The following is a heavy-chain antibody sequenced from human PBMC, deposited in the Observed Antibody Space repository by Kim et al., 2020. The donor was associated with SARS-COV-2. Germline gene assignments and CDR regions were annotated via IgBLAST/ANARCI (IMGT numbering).Heavy chain of an antibody. D-gene: IGHD7-27*01. CDR2: IYYSGST. CDR1: GGSISSYY. V-gene: IGHV4-59*01. Sequence: SETLSLTCTVSGGSISSYYWSWIRQPPGKGLEWIGYIYYSGSTNYNPSLKSRVTISVDTSKNQFSLKLSSVTAADTAVYYCARGTKPWGGYYYYYGMDVWGQGTTVTVSS. J-gene: IGHJ6*02. CDR3: ARGTKPWGGYYYYYGMDV.